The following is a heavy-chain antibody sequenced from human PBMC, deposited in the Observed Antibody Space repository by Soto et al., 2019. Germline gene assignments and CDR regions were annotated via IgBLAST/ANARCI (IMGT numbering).Heavy chain of an antibody. D-gene: IGHD3-3*01. Sequence: EVQLLESGGGLVQPGGSLRLSCAASGFTFSSYAMSWVRQAPGKGLEWVSAISGSGGSTYYADSVKGRFTISGDNSKNTLNLQMNSLRAEDTAVYYCAKVTYDCWSGYFDYWGQGTLVTVSS. CDR3: AKVTYDCWSGYFDY. V-gene: IGHV3-23*01. J-gene: IGHJ4*02. CDR2: ISGSGGST. CDR1: GFTFSSYA.